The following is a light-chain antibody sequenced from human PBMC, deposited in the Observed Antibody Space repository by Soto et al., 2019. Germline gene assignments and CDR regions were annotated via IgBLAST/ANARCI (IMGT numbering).Light chain of an antibody. CDR2: GAS. V-gene: IGKV3D-15*01. J-gene: IGKJ4*01. CDR3: QQYNNRPPLT. Sequence: EIVMTQSPATLSVSPGERATLSCRASQSVSSNLAWYQQKPGQAPRLLIYGASTRATGIPARFSGSGSGTEFTLTISSLQSEDFAVYYCQQYNNRPPLTFGGGTKWIS. CDR1: QSVSSN.